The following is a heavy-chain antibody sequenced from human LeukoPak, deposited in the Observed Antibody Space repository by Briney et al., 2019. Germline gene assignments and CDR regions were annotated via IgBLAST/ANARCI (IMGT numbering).Heavy chain of an antibody. D-gene: IGHD1-26*01. J-gene: IGHJ6*02. V-gene: IGHV1-2*02. Sequence: GASVKVSCKASGYTFTSYYMHWVRQAPGQGLEWMGWINPNSGGTNYAQKFQGRVTMTRDTSISTAYMELSRLRSDDTAVYYCARVYSGSHLGYYYYGMDVWGQGTTVTVSS. CDR1: GYTFTSYY. CDR2: INPNSGGT. CDR3: ARVYSGSHLGYYYYGMDV.